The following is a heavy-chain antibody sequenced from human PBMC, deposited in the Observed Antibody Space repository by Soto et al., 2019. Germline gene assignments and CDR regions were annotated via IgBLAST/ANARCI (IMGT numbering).Heavy chain of an antibody. D-gene: IGHD3-10*01. CDR3: ARHSGAQLDY. J-gene: IGHJ4*02. CDR1: GGSISSYY. Sequence: SEILSLTCTVSGGSISSYYWSWIRQPPGKGLEWIGYIYYSGSTNYNPSLKSRVTISVDTSKNQFSLKLSSVTAADTAVYYCARHSGAQLDYWGQGTLVTVSS. CDR2: IYYSGST. V-gene: IGHV4-59*08.